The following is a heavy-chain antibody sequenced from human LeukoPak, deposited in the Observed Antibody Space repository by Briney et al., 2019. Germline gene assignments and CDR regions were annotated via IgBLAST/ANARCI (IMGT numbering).Heavy chain of an antibody. J-gene: IGHJ4*02. CDR2: ISAYNGNT. Sequence: GASVKVSCKASGYTFTSYGISWVRQAPGQGLEWMGWISAYNGNTNYAQKLQGRVTMTTDTSTSTAYMELRSLRSDDTAVYYCARVVRRYSGYDLGQYYFDYWGQGTLVTVSS. V-gene: IGHV1-18*01. D-gene: IGHD5-12*01. CDR1: GYTFTSYG. CDR3: ARVVRRYSGYDLGQYYFDY.